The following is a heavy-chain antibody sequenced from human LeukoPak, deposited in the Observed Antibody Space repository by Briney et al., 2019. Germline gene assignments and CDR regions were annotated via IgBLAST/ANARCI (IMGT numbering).Heavy chain of an antibody. J-gene: IGHJ6*03. Sequence: GASVKVSCKASGYTFTGYYMHWVRQAPGQGLEWMGWINPNSGGTNYAQKFQGRVTMTRDTSISTAYMELSRLRSDDTAVYYCARDPKFTVRGVIPMYYYMDVWGKGTTVTISS. CDR2: INPNSGGT. V-gene: IGHV1-2*02. CDR3: ARDPKFTVRGVIPMYYYMDV. CDR1: GYTFTGYY. D-gene: IGHD3-10*01.